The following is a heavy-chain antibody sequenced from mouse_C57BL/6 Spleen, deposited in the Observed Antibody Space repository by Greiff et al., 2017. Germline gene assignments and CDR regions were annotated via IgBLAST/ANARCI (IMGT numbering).Heavy chain of an antibody. J-gene: IGHJ4*01. CDR1: GYTFTSYW. CDR3: ARGGSYYAMDY. D-gene: IGHD3-1*01. Sequence: QVQLQQPGAELVKPGASVKLSCKASGYTFTSYWMHWVKQRPGQGLEWIGMIHPNSGNTNYNEKFKSKATLTVDKSSSTAYMQLSSLTSEDSAVYYCARGGSYYAMDYWGQGTSVTVSS. V-gene: IGHV1-64*01. CDR2: IHPNSGNT.